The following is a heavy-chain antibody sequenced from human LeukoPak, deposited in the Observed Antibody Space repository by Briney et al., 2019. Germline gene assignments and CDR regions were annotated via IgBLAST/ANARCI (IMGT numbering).Heavy chain of an antibody. V-gene: IGHV3-66*01. J-gene: IGHJ4*02. Sequence: GGSLRLSCAASGFTVSNNYMGWVRQALAKGLEWVSVIYSVGSTYYADSVRGRFTISRDNSKNTLYLQMNSLRAEDTAVYYCARDRDSSSLDYWGQGTLVTVSS. CDR1: GFTVSNNY. CDR3: ARDRDSSSLDY. CDR2: IYSVGST. D-gene: IGHD6-13*01.